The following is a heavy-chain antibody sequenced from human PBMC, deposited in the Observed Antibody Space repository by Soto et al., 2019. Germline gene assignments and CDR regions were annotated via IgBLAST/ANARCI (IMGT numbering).Heavy chain of an antibody. CDR3: ARTYYVPWKWFDP. Sequence: QLQLQESGPGLVKPSETLSLTCTVSGGSISSSSYYWGWIRQPPGKGLEWIGSIYYSGSTYYNPSLKSRVTISVDTSKNQFSLKLSSVTAADTAVYYCARTYYVPWKWFDPWGQGTLVTVSS. CDR2: IYYSGST. J-gene: IGHJ5*02. V-gene: IGHV4-39*01. CDR1: GGSISSSSYY. D-gene: IGHD3-10*02.